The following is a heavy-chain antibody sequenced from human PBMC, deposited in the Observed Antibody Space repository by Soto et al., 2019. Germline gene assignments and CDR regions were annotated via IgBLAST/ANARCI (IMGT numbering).Heavy chain of an antibody. V-gene: IGHV4-38-2*01. CDR3: ARVPAYYYDSSGYPQPHYFDY. CDR2: IYHSGST. D-gene: IGHD3-22*01. CDR1: GYSISSGYY. Sequence: SETLSLTCAVSGYSISSGYYWGWIRQPPGKGLEWIGSIYHSGSTYYNPSLKSRVTISVDTSKNQFSLKLSSVTAADTAVYYCARVPAYYYDSSGYPQPHYFDYWGQGTLVTVSS. J-gene: IGHJ4*02.